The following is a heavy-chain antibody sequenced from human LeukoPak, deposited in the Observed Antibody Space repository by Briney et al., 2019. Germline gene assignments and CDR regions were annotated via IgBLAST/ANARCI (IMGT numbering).Heavy chain of an antibody. Sequence: SQTLSLTCVVSGGSITSGGYSWNWIRQTPGKTLEWIGYIYHSGNTYYNPSLQSRVTISLDRSKNQLSLKLNSVTASDTAVYYCARANIVGSPFDYWGQGTLVTVSS. V-gene: IGHV4-30-2*01. CDR2: IYHSGNT. CDR3: ARANIVGSPFDY. D-gene: IGHD1-26*01. CDR1: GGSITSGGYS. J-gene: IGHJ4*02.